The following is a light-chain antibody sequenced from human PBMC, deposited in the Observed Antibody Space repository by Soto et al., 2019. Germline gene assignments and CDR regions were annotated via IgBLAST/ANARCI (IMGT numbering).Light chain of an antibody. V-gene: IGKV1-39*01. CDR1: QSISNY. J-gene: IGKJ3*01. CDR3: QQSYSLAS. Sequence: DIQMTQSPSSLSASIGDRVTITCRASQSISNYLNWYQQKPWKAPKLLIYGASTLESGVPSRFSGTGSGTDFTLTISSLQPEDFATYYCQQSYSLASFGPGTKVDFK. CDR2: GAS.